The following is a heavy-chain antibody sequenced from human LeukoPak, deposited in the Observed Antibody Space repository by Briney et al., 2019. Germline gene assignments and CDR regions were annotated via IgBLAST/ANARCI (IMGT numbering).Heavy chain of an antibody. CDR2: IYYSGST. CDR1: GGSISSSSYY. V-gene: IGHV4-39*07. CDR3: ARKDGDG. J-gene: IGHJ4*02. D-gene: IGHD5-24*01. Sequence: PSETLSLTCTVSGGSISSSSYYWGWIRQPPGKGLEWIGSIYYSGSTYYNPSLKSRVTISVDTSKNQFSLKLSSVTAADTAMYYCARKDGDGWGQGTLVTVSS.